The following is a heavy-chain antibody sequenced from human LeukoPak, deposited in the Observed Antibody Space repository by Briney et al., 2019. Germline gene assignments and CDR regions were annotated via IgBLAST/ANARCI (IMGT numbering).Heavy chain of an antibody. CDR2: INDDGTTT. D-gene: IGHD6-13*01. V-gene: IGHV3-74*01. J-gene: IGHJ3*02. CDR1: GFIFGAYW. CDR3: SRDGSGSNWSAFDI. Sequence: PGGSLRLSCAASGFIFGAYWMLWVRQVPGKGLVWVSRINDDGTTTDYADSVRGRFTISRDNAKNTLYLQMNSLRTEDTAVYYCSRDGSGSNWSAFDIWGQGTMVIVSS.